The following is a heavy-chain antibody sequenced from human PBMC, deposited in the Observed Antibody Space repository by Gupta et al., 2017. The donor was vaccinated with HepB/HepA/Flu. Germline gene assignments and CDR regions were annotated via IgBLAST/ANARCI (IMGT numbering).Heavy chain of an antibody. CDR3: VKESGSNGDYFFYYYDYYMDV. Sequence: VQLLESGGALIQAGGSLRLSCAASGFTFSSNVMHWVRQAPGKGLECVSVISGDSDRTYYADSVKGRFAISRDNSKNTLYLQMNSLRAEDTAVYYCVKESGSNGDYFFYYYDYYMDVWGKGTTVTVSS. CDR1: GFTFSSNV. D-gene: IGHD4-17*01. V-gene: IGHV3-23*01. CDR2: ISGDSDRT. J-gene: IGHJ6*03.